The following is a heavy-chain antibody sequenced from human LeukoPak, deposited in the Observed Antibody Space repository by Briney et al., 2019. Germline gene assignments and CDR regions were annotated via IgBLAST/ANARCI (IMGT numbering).Heavy chain of an antibody. CDR2: IIPIFGTA. CDR3: ARAPDIVATIPRWFDP. Sequence: SVKVSCKASGGTFSRYAISWVRQAPGQGLEWMGGIIPIFGTANYAQKFQGRVTITADESTSTAYMELGSLRSEDTAVYYCARAPDIVATIPRWFDPWGQGTLVTVSS. CDR1: GGTFSRYA. V-gene: IGHV1-69*13. J-gene: IGHJ5*02. D-gene: IGHD5-12*01.